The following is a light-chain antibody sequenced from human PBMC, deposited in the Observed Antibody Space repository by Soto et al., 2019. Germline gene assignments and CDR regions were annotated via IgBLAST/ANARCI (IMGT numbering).Light chain of an antibody. CDR1: SSDVGGYNY. Sequence: QSALTQPPSASGSPGQSVTISCTGTSSDVGGYNYVSWYQQHPGKAPKLMIYEVSKRPSGVPDRFSGSTSGNTASLTVSGREAEDEAEYYCSSYAGSNNVFGGGTKLTVL. V-gene: IGLV2-8*01. CDR3: SSYAGSNNV. J-gene: IGLJ2*01. CDR2: EVS.